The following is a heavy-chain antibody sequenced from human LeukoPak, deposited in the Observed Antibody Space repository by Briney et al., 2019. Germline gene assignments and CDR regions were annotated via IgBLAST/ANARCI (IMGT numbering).Heavy chain of an antibody. CDR2: INPSSGGT. CDR3: ARDLWPYYYDSSGYYYGAFDI. V-gene: IGHV1-2*02. CDR1: GGTFSTYI. Sequence: ASVKVSCKASGGTFSTYIINWVRQAPGQGLEWMGWINPSSGGTNYAQKFQGRVTMTRDTSISTAYMELSRLRSDDTAVYYCARDLWPYYYDSSGYYYGAFDIWGQGTMVTVSS. J-gene: IGHJ3*02. D-gene: IGHD3-22*01.